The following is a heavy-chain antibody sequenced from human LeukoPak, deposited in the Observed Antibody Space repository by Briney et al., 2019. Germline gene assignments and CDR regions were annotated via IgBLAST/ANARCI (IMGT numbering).Heavy chain of an antibody. Sequence: GGSLRLSCAAPGFTFSSYWMHGVRQAPGKGLVWVSRIKSDGSTNYADSVKGRFTISRDNAKNTVSLQMNSLRAEDTGVYFCARAPSEIGGYYPEYFRHWGQGTLVTVSS. CDR3: ARAPSEIGGYYPEYFRH. J-gene: IGHJ1*01. CDR2: IKSDGST. D-gene: IGHD3-22*01. CDR1: GFTFSSYW. V-gene: IGHV3-74*01.